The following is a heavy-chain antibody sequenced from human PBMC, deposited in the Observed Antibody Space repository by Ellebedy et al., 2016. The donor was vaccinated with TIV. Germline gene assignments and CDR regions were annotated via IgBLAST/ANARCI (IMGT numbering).Heavy chain of an antibody. CDR1: GFTFSSYA. CDR3: AKADIVVVIATSFFDY. D-gene: IGHD2-21*01. V-gene: IGHV3-23*01. CDR2: ISSSGGST. J-gene: IGHJ4*02. Sequence: GGSLRLSXAASGFTFSSYAMSWVRQAPGKGLEWVSAISSSGGSTYYADSVKGRFTISRDNSKNTLYLQMNSLRAEDTAVYYCAKADIVVVIATSFFDYWGQGTLVTVSS.